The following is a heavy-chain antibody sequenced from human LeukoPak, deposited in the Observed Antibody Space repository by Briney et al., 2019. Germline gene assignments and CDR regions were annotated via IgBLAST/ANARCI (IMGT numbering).Heavy chain of an antibody. D-gene: IGHD5-24*01. J-gene: IGHJ4*02. Sequence: GGSLRLSCAASGFTFSSYGMHWVRQAPGKGLEWVAVISYDGSNKYYADSVKGRFTISRDNAKNSLYLQMNSLRAEDTALYYCARNRDGYNGFDYWGQGTLVTVSS. CDR2: ISYDGSNK. V-gene: IGHV3-30*03. CDR3: ARNRDGYNGFDY. CDR1: GFTFSSYG.